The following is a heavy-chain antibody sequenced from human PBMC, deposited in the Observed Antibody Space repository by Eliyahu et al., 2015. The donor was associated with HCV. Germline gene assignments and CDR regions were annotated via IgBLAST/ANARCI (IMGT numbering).Heavy chain of an antibody. Sequence: EVQLVESGGGLVQPGRSXRLSCTTSGFTFGDYAMNWVRQAPGKGLEWVAFIRSEAYGGTTEYAASVKARFFISRDDSKSIAYLQMNSLKTEDTAVYHCTRDLYVPFDSWGQENPGHRLL. CDR2: IRSEAYGGTT. J-gene: IGHJ4*02. V-gene: IGHV3-49*04. CDR3: TRDLYVPFDS. CDR1: GFTFGDYA. D-gene: IGHD2-8*01.